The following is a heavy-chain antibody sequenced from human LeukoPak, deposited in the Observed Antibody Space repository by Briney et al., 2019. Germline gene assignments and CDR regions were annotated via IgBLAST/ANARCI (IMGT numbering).Heavy chain of an antibody. D-gene: IGHD1-26*01. CDR2: INPNPSGGST. V-gene: IGHV1-46*01. CDR3: ARSPTGSGSYYGLDY. CDR1: GYTFTSYY. J-gene: IGHJ4*02. Sequence: ASVKVSCKASGYTFTSYYMHWVRQAPGQGLEWVAIINPNPSGGSTSYAQKFQGRVTMTRDMSTSTVYMEVSSLRSEDTAVYYCARSPTGSGSYYGLDYWGQGTLVTVSS.